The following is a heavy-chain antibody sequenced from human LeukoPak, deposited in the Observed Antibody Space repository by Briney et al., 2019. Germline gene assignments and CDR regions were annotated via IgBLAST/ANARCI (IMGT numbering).Heavy chain of an antibody. CDR3: TRGYSGSYRVDY. Sequence: GGSLRLSCAASGFTFSSYWMHWVRQAPGKGLVWVSRINSDGSTTTYADSVKGRFTISRDNAKNTLYLQMNSLRAEDTAVYYCTRGYSGSYRVDYWGQGTLVTVSS. V-gene: IGHV3-74*01. J-gene: IGHJ4*02. CDR2: INSDGSTT. D-gene: IGHD1-26*01. CDR1: GFTFSSYW.